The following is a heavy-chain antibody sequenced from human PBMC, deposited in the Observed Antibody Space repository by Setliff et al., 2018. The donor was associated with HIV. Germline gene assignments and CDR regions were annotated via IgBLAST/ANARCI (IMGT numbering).Heavy chain of an antibody. CDR1: GFTFSSYS. J-gene: IGHJ4*02. D-gene: IGHD3-22*01. Sequence: PGGSLRLSCAASGFTFSSYSMNWVRQAPGKGLEWVSSISRSSTYIYYADSVKGRFAISRDNAKSSLYLQMNSLRAEDTAIYYCASQTYYYDSSGSLGGYYFDNWGQGTLVTVSS. V-gene: IGHV3-21*01. CDR2: ISRSSTYI. CDR3: ASQTYYYDSSGSLGGYYFDN.